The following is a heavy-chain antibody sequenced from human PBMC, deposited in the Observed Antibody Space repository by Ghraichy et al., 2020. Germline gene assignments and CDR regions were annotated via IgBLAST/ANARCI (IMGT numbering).Heavy chain of an antibody. V-gene: IGHV3-15*01. CDR1: GFTFTNAW. J-gene: IGHJ4*02. CDR2: VKSKTDGGTT. CDR3: ATDLGEG. Sequence: LSLTCAASGFTFTNAWMTWVRQAPGKGLESVGLVKSKTDGGTTDYAAPVKGRFSISRDDSKNTLDLQMNSLKIEDTAVYYCATDLGEGWGQGTLVTVSS.